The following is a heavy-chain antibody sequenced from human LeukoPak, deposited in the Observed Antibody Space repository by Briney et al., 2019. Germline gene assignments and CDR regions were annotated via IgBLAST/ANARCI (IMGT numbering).Heavy chain of an antibody. V-gene: IGHV1-46*01. CDR1: GYIFTNYF. J-gene: IGHJ4*02. CDR2: ISPSDGNR. D-gene: IGHD2-15*01. Sequence: GASVKVSCKASGYIFTNYFIHWVRQAPGQGLEWITIISPSDGNRVYGPKFQGRVTVTSDTTTSTVYMELSSLRSEDTAVYYCAREKFGGYFDYWGQGTLVTVSS. CDR3: AREKFGGYFDY.